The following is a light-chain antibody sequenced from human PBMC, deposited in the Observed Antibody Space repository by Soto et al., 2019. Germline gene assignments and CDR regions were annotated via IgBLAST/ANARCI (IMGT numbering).Light chain of an antibody. J-gene: IGKJ1*01. CDR3: QQYHTYWT. V-gene: IGKV1-5*01. CDR1: QSISSW. Sequence: DIQMTQSPSTLSGSVGDRVTITCRASQSISSWLAWYQHKPGKAPKLLIHDATGLQSGVPSRFSGSGFETEFTLTINSLQPDDFATYYCQQYHTYWTFGQGTKVDIK. CDR2: DAT.